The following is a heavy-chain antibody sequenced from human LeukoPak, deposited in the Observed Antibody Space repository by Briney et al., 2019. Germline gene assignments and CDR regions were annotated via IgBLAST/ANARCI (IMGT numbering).Heavy chain of an antibody. CDR3: TTDLGITMIRGVIVY. J-gene: IGHJ4*02. CDR2: IKSKGDDATT. CDR1: GLTFTNAR. V-gene: IGHV3-15*01. D-gene: IGHD3-10*01. Sequence: GGSLRLSRAASGLTFTNARMSWVRQAPGKGLEWVGRIKSKGDDATTDYGATVKGKFPMSRYVSTATLYLQMNSLKAEDTAVYYCTTDLGITMIRGVIVYGGQGALVTVSA.